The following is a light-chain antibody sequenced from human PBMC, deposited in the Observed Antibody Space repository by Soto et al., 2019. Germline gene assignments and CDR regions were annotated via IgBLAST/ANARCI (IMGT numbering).Light chain of an antibody. Sequence: DIQMTQSPSTLSASVGDRVTITCRASQSISSWLAWYQQKPGKAPKLLSYKASTLESGVPSRFSGSGSGTEFTLTISSLQPDDFATYYCQQYNSDPYTFGQGTNLEIK. CDR1: QSISSW. V-gene: IGKV1-5*03. CDR3: QQYNSDPYT. J-gene: IGKJ2*01. CDR2: KAS.